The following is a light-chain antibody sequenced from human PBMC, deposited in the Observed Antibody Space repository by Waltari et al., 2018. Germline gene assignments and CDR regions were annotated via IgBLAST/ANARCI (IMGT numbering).Light chain of an antibody. J-gene: IGKJ1*01. CDR2: GAS. CDR3: QQYGSSPT. CDR1: QSVSSSN. Sequence: ESVLTQSPGTLSLSPGERATLSCRASQSVSSSNLDWYQQKPGQAPRLLIYGASSRATVIPDRFSGSGSGTDFTLTISRLEPEDFAVYYCQQYGSSPTFGQGTKVEIK. V-gene: IGKV3-20*01.